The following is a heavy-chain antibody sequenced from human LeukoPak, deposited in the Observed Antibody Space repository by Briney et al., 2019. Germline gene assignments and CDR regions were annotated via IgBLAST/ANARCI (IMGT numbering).Heavy chain of an antibody. CDR3: ARATSGSYWGGSDY. CDR2: INPVGGSA. Sequence: ASVNVACKASGYTFTTYYIHWGRQAPGQGHEWLGIINPVGGSANYAKNFDGRITMTRDTSTSTVYMELNSLRSEDTAVYYCARATSGSYWGGSDYWGQGTLVTVSS. J-gene: IGHJ4*02. CDR1: GYTFTTYY. D-gene: IGHD1-26*01. V-gene: IGHV1-46*01.